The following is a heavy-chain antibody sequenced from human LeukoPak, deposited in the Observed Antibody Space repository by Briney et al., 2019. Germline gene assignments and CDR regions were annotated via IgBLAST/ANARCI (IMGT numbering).Heavy chain of an antibody. CDR2: ISGSGGST. CDR3: AKDTRDGYNPGDY. CDR1: GFTFSSYA. D-gene: IGHD5-24*01. V-gene: IGHV3-23*01. Sequence: PSGGSLRLSCAASGFTFSSYAMSWVRQAPGKGLEWVSAISGSGGSTYYADSVKGRFTISRDNSKNTLYLQLNSLRAEDTAVYYCAKDTRDGYNPGDYWGQGTLVAVSS. J-gene: IGHJ4*02.